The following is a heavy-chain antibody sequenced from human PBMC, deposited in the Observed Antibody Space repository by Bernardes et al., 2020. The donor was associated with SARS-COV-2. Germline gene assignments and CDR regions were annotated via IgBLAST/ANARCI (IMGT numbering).Heavy chain of an antibody. J-gene: IGHJ3*01. V-gene: IGHV1-24*01. Sequence: ASVKVSCKVSGFSLEAFSIHWVRQGPVKGLEWMGGFSPHDGYMIFAQKLQGRVTMAEDTSTDKAYMELTSLRSEDTAVYYCAVLVRGGAFDLWGQGTMVTVSS. CDR2: FSPHDGYM. D-gene: IGHD3-10*01. CDR3: AVLVRGGAFDL. CDR1: GFSLEAFS.